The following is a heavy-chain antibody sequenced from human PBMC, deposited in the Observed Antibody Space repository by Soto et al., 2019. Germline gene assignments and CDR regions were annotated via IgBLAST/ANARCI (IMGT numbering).Heavy chain of an antibody. Sequence: SSETLSLTCSVSSGSISSNSYLWGWIRQPPGKGLEWIGAILYSGDTYYSESLKSRVTMSVDTAKNQFSLKLNSVTAADTAVYYCARQGPNTKILILRHYATDFWGQGTAVTVYS. CDR2: ILYSGDT. J-gene: IGHJ6*02. D-gene: IGHD3-22*01. V-gene: IGHV4-39*01. CDR1: SGSISSNSYL. CDR3: ARQGPNTKILILRHYATDF.